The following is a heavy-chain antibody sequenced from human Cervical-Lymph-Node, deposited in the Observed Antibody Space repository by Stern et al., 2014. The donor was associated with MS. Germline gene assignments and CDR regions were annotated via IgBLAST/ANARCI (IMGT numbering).Heavy chain of an antibody. CDR2: ISYDGSDK. D-gene: IGHD6-19*01. Sequence: VQLVESGGGVVLPGTSLRLSCVVSGFDFSVYGMHWVRQASGKGLEWVAVISYDGSDKFYAASVKGRFTISRDNSKNTLYLQMNSLRAEDTAMYYCAKDAPGITVAGFFDYWGQGTVVTVSS. V-gene: IGHV3-30*18. CDR1: GFDFSVYG. J-gene: IGHJ4*02. CDR3: AKDAPGITVAGFFDY.